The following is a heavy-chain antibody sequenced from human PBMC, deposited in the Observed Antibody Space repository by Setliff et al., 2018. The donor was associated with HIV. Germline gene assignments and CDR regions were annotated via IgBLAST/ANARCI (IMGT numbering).Heavy chain of an antibody. CDR3: ARERVGALDY. Sequence: LRLSCAVSGFTFSNFPMNWVRQAPGKGLEWVSTISSDAVTRTIYYADSVKGRFTISRDNAKNSLYLQMNSLRAEDTAVYYCARERVGALDYWGQGALVTVSS. CDR1: GFTFSNFP. D-gene: IGHD3-16*01. J-gene: IGHJ4*02. CDR2: ISSDAVTRTI. V-gene: IGHV3-48*01.